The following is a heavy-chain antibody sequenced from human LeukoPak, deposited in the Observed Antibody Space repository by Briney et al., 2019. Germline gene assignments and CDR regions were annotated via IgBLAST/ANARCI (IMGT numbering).Heavy chain of an antibody. J-gene: IGHJ5*02. D-gene: IGHD3-9*01. Sequence: ASVKVSCKASGYTFTSYGISWVRQAPGQGLEWMGWISAYNGNTNYAQKLQGRVTMTTDTSTSTAYMELRSLRSDDTAVYYCARAVLRYFDWLGGSNWFDPWGQGTLVTVSS. V-gene: IGHV1-18*01. CDR1: GYTFTSYG. CDR3: ARAVLRYFDWLGGSNWFDP. CDR2: ISAYNGNT.